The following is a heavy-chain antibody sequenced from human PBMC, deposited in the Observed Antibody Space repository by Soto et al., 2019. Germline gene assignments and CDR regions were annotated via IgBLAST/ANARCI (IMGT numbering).Heavy chain of an antibody. J-gene: IGHJ5*02. V-gene: IGHV4-39*01. CDR2: IYYSGST. D-gene: IGHD3-3*01. CDR3: ARQSSITIFGVAPSGWFDP. Sequence: PSETLSLTCTVSGGSISSSNYYWGWVRQPPGEGLEWIGSIYYSGSTYYNPSLKSRVTISVDTSKNQFSLKLSSVTAADTAVYYCARQSSITIFGVAPSGWFDPWGQGTLVTVSS. CDR1: GGSISSSNYY.